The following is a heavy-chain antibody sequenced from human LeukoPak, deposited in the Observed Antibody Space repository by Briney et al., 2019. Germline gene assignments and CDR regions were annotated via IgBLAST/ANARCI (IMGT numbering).Heavy chain of an antibody. J-gene: IGHJ3*02. CDR3: ARGRYYDYVWGTAASDAYDI. V-gene: IGHV4-34*01. Sequence: SSETLSLTCAVYGGSFSGYYWSWIRQPPGKGLEWIGEINHSGGTNYNPSLKSRVTISVDTSKNQFSLKLSSVTAADTAVYYCARGRYYDYVWGTAASDAYDIWGQGTMVTVSS. D-gene: IGHD3-16*01. CDR1: GGSFSGYY. CDR2: INHSGGT.